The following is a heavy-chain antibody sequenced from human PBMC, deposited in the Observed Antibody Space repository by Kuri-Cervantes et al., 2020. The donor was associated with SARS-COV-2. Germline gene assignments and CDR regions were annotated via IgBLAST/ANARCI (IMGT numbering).Heavy chain of an antibody. J-gene: IGHJ4*02. CDR3: AREGYYDSSGFDY. CDR1: GFTFSDYY. D-gene: IGHD3-22*01. Sequence: LSLTCAASGFTFSDYYMSWIRQAPGKGLEWVSYISSSGSTIYYADSVKGRFTISRDNAKNTLYLQMNSLRAEDTAVYYCAREGYYDSSGFDYWGQGTLVTVSS. CDR2: ISSSGSTI. V-gene: IGHV3-11*04.